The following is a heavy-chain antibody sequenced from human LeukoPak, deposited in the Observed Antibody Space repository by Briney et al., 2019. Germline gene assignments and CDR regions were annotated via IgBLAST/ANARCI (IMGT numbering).Heavy chain of an antibody. CDR2: IYSSGST. CDR3: AREGSGGPFDY. J-gene: IGHJ4*02. D-gene: IGHD2-15*01. CDR1: GFTVSSNY. V-gene: IGHV3-53*01. Sequence: GGSLRLSCAASGFTVSSNYMSWVRQAPGKGLEWVSVIYSSGSTYYADSVKGRFTISRDNSKNTLYLQMNSLRAEDTAVYYCAREGSGGPFDYWGQGTLVTVSS.